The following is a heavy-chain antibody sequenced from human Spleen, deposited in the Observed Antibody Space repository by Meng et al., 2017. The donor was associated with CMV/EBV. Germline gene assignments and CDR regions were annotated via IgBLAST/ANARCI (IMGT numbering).Heavy chain of an antibody. J-gene: IGHJ3*02. CDR3: ARTPSRGRAFDI. V-gene: IGHV3-7*01. CDR1: GFAFSSHW. CDR2: INQDEGEK. Sequence: GESLKISCVTSGFAFSSHWMNWVRQAPGKGLEWVATINQDEGEKYYLDSVKGRFTISRDNAKNSLSLQMNCLRGEDTAVYSCARTPSRGRAFDIWGQGTKVTVSS. D-gene: IGHD2-15*01.